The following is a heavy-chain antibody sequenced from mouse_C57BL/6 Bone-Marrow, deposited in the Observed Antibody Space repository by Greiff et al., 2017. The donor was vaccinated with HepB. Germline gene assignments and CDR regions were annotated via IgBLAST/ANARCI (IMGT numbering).Heavy chain of an antibody. CDR3: ARHGDYYGSYAMDY. V-gene: IGHV5-12*01. CDR2: ISNGGGST. Sequence: EVHLVESGGGLVQPGGSLKLSCAASGFTFSDYYMYWVRQTPEKRLEWVAYISNGGGSTYYPDTVKGRFTISRDNAKNTLYLQMSRLKSEDTAMYYCARHGDYYGSYAMDYWGQGTSVTVSS. J-gene: IGHJ4*01. CDR1: GFTFSDYY. D-gene: IGHD1-1*01.